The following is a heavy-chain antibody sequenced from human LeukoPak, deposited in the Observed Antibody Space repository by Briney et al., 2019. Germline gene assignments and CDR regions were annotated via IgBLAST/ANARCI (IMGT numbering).Heavy chain of an antibody. CDR1: GYTFTGYY. J-gene: IGHJ6*03. Sequence: ASVKVSCKASGYTFTGYYMHWVRQAPGQGLEWMGWINPNSGGTNYAQKFQGRVTMTRDTSISTAYMELSRLRSDDTAVYYCARGLHGYSYGYVPWELYSYMDVWGKGTTVSISS. CDR3: ARGLHGYSYGYVPWELYSYMDV. D-gene: IGHD5-18*01. CDR2: INPNSGGT. V-gene: IGHV1-2*02.